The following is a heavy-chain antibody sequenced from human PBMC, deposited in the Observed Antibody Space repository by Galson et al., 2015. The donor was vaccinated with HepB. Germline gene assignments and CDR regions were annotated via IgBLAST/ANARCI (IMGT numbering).Heavy chain of an antibody. CDR2: ISYDGSNK. Sequence: SLRLSCAASGFTFSSYAMHWVRQAPGKGLEWVAVISYDGSNKYYADSVKGRFTISRDNSKNTLYLQMNSLRAEDTAVYYCARESGSGDLDYWGQGTLVTVSS. CDR3: ARESGSGDLDY. D-gene: IGHD3-10*01. J-gene: IGHJ4*02. V-gene: IGHV3-30*04. CDR1: GFTFSSYA.